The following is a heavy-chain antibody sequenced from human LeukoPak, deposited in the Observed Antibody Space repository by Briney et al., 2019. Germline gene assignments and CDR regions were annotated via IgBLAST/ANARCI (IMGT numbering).Heavy chain of an antibody. CDR2: MRPSSGNT. J-gene: IGHJ3*02. V-gene: IGHV1-8*01. D-gene: IGHD1/OR15-1a*01. Sequence: ASVKVSCKASGYTFTSYDIGWVRQATGQGLEWMGWMRPSSGNTGYGQTFQGRVTMTRDTSISTAYMELSSLRSEDTAMYYCVRNKDGFTIWGQGIMVTVSS. CDR1: GYTFTSYD. CDR3: VRNKDGFTI.